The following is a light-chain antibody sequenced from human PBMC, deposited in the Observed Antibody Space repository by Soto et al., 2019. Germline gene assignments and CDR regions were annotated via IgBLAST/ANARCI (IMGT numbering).Light chain of an antibody. V-gene: IGKV3-20*01. Sequence: EIVLTQTPGTLSLSPGERATLSCRASQSLPNSYLAWYQQKPGQTPRLLIYGAFTRATGIPDRFTGSGSGTDFTLTLSRLEPEDFAVYYCQQYGSSPPLTFGGGTKVDI. CDR1: QSLPNSY. J-gene: IGKJ4*01. CDR3: QQYGSSPPLT. CDR2: GAF.